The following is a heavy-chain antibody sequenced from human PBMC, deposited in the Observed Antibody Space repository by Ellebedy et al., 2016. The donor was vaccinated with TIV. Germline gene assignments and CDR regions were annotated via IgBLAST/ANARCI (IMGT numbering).Heavy chain of an antibody. J-gene: IGHJ4*02. CDR2: IVGSGA. CDR1: GFTFSPYA. V-gene: IGHV3-23*01. D-gene: IGHD1-14*01. CDR3: ARGKSGTYIHHAFDS. Sequence: PGGSLRLSCAASGFTFSPYAMAWVRQAPGKGLEWVSGIVGSGAEKYADSVKGRFTISRDNSKRTVDLQMRSVRAEDTAVYYCARGKSGTYIHHAFDSWGQGTLVTVSS.